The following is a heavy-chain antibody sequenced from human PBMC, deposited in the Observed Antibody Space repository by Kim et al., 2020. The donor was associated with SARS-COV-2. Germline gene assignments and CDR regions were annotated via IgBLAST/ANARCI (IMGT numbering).Heavy chain of an antibody. CDR3: ARQSGEWLRLNWFDP. J-gene: IGHJ5*02. D-gene: IGHD5-12*01. V-gene: IGHV4-39*01. Sequence: PSLKSRVTISVDTSKNQFSLKLSSVTAADTAVYYCARQSGEWLRLNWFDPWGQGTLVTVSS.